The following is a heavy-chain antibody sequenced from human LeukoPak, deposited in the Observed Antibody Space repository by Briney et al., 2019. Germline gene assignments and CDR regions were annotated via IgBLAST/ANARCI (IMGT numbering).Heavy chain of an antibody. J-gene: IGHJ3*02. V-gene: IGHV3-7*01. CDR3: ASSYYYGSGRIDAFDI. Sequence: GGSLRLSCAASGFTYSSYSMSWVRQAPGKGLEWVANIKQDGSEKYYVDSVKGRFTISRDNAKNSLYLQMNSLRAEDTAVYYCASSYYYGSGRIDAFDIWGQGTMVTVSS. D-gene: IGHD3-10*01. CDR1: GFTYSSYS. CDR2: IKQDGSEK.